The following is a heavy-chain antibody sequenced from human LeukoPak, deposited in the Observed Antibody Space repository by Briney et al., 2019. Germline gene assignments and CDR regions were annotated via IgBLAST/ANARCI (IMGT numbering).Heavy chain of an antibody. Sequence: GGSLRLSCAASGFTFSSYWMHWVRHAPGKGLMWVSRINSDGSRTNYADSVRGRFTISRDNAENTLYLQMNSLRAEDTAIYYCASGGFGEGKFDPWGQGTLVTVSS. CDR2: INSDGSRT. V-gene: IGHV3-74*01. D-gene: IGHD3-10*01. CDR3: ASGGFGEGKFDP. J-gene: IGHJ5*02. CDR1: GFTFSSYW.